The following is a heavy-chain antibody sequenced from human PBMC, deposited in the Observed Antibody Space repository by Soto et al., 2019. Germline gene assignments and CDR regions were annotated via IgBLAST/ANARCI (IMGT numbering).Heavy chain of an antibody. V-gene: IGHV5-51*01. CDR1: GYNFAAYW. CDR3: ARGGVSTRTLDY. CDR2: IXXSXSXX. Sequence: PGASLKITCKGSGYNFAAYWIAWVRKMPGKGLGLMXXIXXSXSXXXYXXSFQGQVTISADKSISSAYLPWSSLRASDTAMYYCARGGVSTRTLDYWGQGTPVTVSS. J-gene: IGHJ4*02. D-gene: IGHD3-3*01.